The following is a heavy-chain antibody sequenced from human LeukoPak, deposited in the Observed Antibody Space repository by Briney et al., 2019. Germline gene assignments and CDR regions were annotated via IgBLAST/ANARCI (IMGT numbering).Heavy chain of an antibody. CDR2: ISYDGSNK. J-gene: IGHJ4*02. D-gene: IGHD6-13*01. CDR3: AKDMGAAAGIRFDY. V-gene: IGHV3-30*18. CDR1: GFTFSSYG. Sequence: GGSLRLSCAASGFTFSSYGMHWVRQAPGKGLEWVAVISYDGSNKYYADSVKGRFTISRDNSKNTLYLQMNSLRAEDTAVYYCAKDMGAAAGIRFDYWGQGTLVTVSS.